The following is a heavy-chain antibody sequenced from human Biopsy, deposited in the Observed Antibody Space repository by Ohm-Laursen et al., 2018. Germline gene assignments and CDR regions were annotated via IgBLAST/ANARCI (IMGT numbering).Heavy chain of an antibody. D-gene: IGHD2-8*01. Sequence: SETLSLTCAVYSGSFSSNYWTWIRQPPGKGLEWIGEITHSGYTNYNPSLNSRVTVSVDTSKNQFSLKLSSVTAADTAVYYCASRLYGPNPIDYWGQGTLVTVSS. J-gene: IGHJ4*02. V-gene: IGHV4-34*01. CDR2: ITHSGYT. CDR3: ASRLYGPNPIDY. CDR1: SGSFSSNY.